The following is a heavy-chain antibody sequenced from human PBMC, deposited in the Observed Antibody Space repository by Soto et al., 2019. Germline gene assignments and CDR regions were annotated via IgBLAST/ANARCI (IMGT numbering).Heavy chain of an antibody. CDR2: IWYDGSNK. V-gene: IGHV3-33*01. CDR3: ARGGLTDYFDY. Sequence: QVQLVESGGGVVQPGRSLRLSCAASGFTFSSYGMHWVRQAPGKGLEWVAVIWYDGSNKYYADSVKGRFTISRDNSKKTLYLQMNSLRAEDTAVYYCARGGLTDYFDYWGQGTLVTVSS. J-gene: IGHJ4*02. CDR1: GFTFSSYG. D-gene: IGHD2-21*02.